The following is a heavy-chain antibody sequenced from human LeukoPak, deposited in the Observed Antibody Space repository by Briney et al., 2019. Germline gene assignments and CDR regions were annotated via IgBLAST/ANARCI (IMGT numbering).Heavy chain of an antibody. CDR3: ARDVGEYQILGFDY. CDR2: IYSGTI. D-gene: IGHD3-10*01. V-gene: IGHV3-53*01. Sequence: GGSLRLSCTVSGFTVSSNSMSWVRQAPGKGLEWVSFIYSGTIHYSDSVKGRFTISRDNSKNTLYLQMNSLRAEDTAIYYCARDVGEYQILGFDYWGQGTLVTVSS. J-gene: IGHJ4*02. CDR1: GFTVSSNS.